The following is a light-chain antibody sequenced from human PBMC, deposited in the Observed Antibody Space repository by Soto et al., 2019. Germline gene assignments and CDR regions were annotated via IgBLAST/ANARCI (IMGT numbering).Light chain of an antibody. CDR2: GTS. Sequence: RATLSCRASQSVSSSYLAWYQQTPGQAPRLLIYGTSNRATGIPDRFSGSGSGTDFTLTISRLEPADFAVYYWQQYGNSRWTFGQETKVDIK. CDR3: QQYGNSRWT. CDR1: QSVSSSY. V-gene: IGKV3-20*01. J-gene: IGKJ1*01.